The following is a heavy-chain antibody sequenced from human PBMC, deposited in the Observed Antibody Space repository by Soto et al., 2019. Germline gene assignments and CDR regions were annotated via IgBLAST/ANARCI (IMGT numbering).Heavy chain of an antibody. V-gene: IGHV3-7*01. CDR3: ARDESDSSGYYYYYYGMDV. CDR1: GFTFSSYW. J-gene: IGHJ6*02. Sequence: GGSLRLSCAASGFTFSSYWMSWVRQAPGKGLEWVANIKQDGSEKYYVDSVKGRFTISRDNAKNSLYLQMNSLRAEDTAVYYCARDESDSSGYYYYYYGMDVWGQGTTVTVSS. CDR2: IKQDGSEK. D-gene: IGHD3-22*01.